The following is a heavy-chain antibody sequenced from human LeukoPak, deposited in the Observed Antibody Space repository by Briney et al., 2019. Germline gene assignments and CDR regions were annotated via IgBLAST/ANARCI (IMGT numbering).Heavy chain of an antibody. D-gene: IGHD3-3*01. J-gene: IGHJ4*02. CDR2: IRQDGGEK. Sequence: PGGSLRFSCAASGIRFTTHWLNWVRQAPGKGLEWVASIRQDGGEKKYVDSVKGRFTISRDLAQNSLFLQMNSLRAEDTAVYYCASAYASYDFWSGYENFDFWGQGTLVTVSS. CDR1: GIRFTTHW. CDR3: ASAYASYDFWSGYENFDF. V-gene: IGHV3-7*01.